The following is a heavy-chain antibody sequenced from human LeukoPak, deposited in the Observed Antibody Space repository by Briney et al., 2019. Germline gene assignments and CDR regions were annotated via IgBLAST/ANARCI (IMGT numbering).Heavy chain of an antibody. J-gene: IGHJ4*02. CDR1: GGSISSSSYY. D-gene: IGHD3-16*01. V-gene: IGHV4-39*01. Sequence: SETLSLTCTVSGGSISSSSYYWGWIRQPPGKGLEWIGSIYYSGSTYYNPSPKSRVTISVDTSKNQFSLKLSSVTAADTAVYYCARDEGPGYDYVWGSYPNWGQGTLVTVSS. CDR2: IYYSGST. CDR3: ARDEGPGYDYVWGSYPN.